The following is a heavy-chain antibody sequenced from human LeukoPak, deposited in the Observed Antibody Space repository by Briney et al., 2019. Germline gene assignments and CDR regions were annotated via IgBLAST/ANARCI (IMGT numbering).Heavy chain of an antibody. Sequence: GTSVKVSCKASGFTFINSAMQWVRQARGQRLEWIGWIVVGSGNTNYAQKFQERVTITRDMSTSTAYMELSSLRSEDTALYYCAAGSQWLVRDDAFDIWGQGTMVTVSS. J-gene: IGHJ3*02. CDR1: GFTFINSA. V-gene: IGHV1-58*02. CDR2: IVVGSGNT. D-gene: IGHD6-19*01. CDR3: AAGSQWLVRDDAFDI.